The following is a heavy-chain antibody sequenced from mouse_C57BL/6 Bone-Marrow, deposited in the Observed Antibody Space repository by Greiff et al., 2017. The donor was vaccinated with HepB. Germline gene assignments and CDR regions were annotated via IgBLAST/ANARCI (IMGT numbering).Heavy chain of an antibody. CDR3: ARYGDYDGDHVWYFDV. CDR2: INPNNGGT. V-gene: IGHV1-26*01. Sequence: EVQLQQSGPELVKPGASVKISCKASGYTFTDYYMNWVKQSHGKSLEWIGDINPNNGGTSYNQKFKGKATLTVDKSSSTAYMELRSLTSEDSAVYYCARYGDYDGDHVWYFDVWGTGTTVTVSS. J-gene: IGHJ1*03. CDR1: GYTFTDYY. D-gene: IGHD2-4*01.